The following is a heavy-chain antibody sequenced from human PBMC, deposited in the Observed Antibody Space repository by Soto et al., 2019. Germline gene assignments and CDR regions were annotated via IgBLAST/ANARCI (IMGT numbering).Heavy chain of an antibody. CDR2: IKQDESDK. Sequence: GGSLRRPCAVSGGRFRDYWRRWVRQAPGKGLEWVANIKQDESDKYYVDSVKGRFTISRDNAKNALYLQMNSLRVEDTAVYYCAAYCYTMTCTHFHGYSWGQGTQVTVSS. J-gene: IGHJ5*02. D-gene: IGHD3-16*02. CDR1: GGRFRDYW. V-gene: IGHV3-7*03. CDR3: AAYCYTMTCTHFHGYS.